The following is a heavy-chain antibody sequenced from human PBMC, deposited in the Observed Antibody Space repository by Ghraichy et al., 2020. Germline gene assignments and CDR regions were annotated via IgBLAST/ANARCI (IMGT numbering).Heavy chain of an antibody. D-gene: IGHD6-6*01. Sequence: SETLSLTCTVSGGSISSYYWSWIRQPPGKGLEWIGYIYYSGSTNYNPSLKSRVTISVDTSKNQFSLKLSSVTAADTAVYYCARGHGIAARVSDYWGQGTLVTVSS. CDR2: IYYSGST. CDR1: GGSISSYY. CDR3: ARGHGIAARVSDY. J-gene: IGHJ4*02. V-gene: IGHV4-59*01.